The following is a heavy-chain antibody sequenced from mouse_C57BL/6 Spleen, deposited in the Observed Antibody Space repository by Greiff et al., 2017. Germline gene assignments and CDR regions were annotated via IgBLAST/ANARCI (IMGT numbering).Heavy chain of an antibody. V-gene: IGHV1-81*01. CDR1: GYTFTSYG. CDR3: ARGGYYGSSPYAMDY. CDR2: IYPRSGNT. Sequence: VQLQESGAELARPGASVKLSCKASGYTFTSYGISWVKQRTGQGLEWIGEIYPRSGNTYYNEKFKGKATLTADKSSSTAYMELRSLTSEDSAVYSGARGGYYGSSPYAMDYWGQGTSVTVSS. D-gene: IGHD1-1*01. J-gene: IGHJ4*01.